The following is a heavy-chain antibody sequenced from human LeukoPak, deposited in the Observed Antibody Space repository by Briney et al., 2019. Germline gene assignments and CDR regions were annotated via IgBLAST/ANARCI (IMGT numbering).Heavy chain of an antibody. Sequence: GASVKVSCKASGYTFTSYAMHWVRQAPGQRLEWMGWINAVNGNTKYSQKFQGRVTITRDTSASTAYMELSSLRSEDTAVYYCASSKREVRGVPYFDYWGQGTLVTVSS. CDR3: ASSKREVRGVPYFDY. CDR2: INAVNGNT. J-gene: IGHJ4*02. V-gene: IGHV1-3*01. CDR1: GYTFTSYA. D-gene: IGHD3-10*01.